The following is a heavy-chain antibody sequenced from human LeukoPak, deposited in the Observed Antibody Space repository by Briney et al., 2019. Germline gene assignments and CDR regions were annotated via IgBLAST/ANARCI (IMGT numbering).Heavy chain of an antibody. J-gene: IGHJ3*02. Sequence: ASVKVSCKASGYTFTSYYMHWVRQAPGQGLEWMGIINPSGGSTSYAQKFQGRVTMTRDMSTSTVCMELSSLRSEDTVVYYCARDRRYCSSTSCYVSAFDIWGQGTMVTVSS. CDR3: ARDRRYCSSTSCYVSAFDI. CDR2: INPSGGST. CDR1: GYTFTSYY. D-gene: IGHD2-2*01. V-gene: IGHV1-46*01.